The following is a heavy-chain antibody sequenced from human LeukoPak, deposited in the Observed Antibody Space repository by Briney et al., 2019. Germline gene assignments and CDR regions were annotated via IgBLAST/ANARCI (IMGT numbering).Heavy chain of an antibody. J-gene: IGHJ5*02. V-gene: IGHV3-66*01. CDR3: ARESFGELSSWFDP. D-gene: IGHD3-10*01. CDR1: GFSFSSYA. Sequence: PGGSLRLSCAVSGFSFSSYAMSWVRQAPGKGLEWVSVIYSGGSTYYADSVKGRFTISRDNSKNTLYLQMNSLRAEDTAVYYCARESFGELSSWFDPWGQGTLVTVSS. CDR2: IYSGGST.